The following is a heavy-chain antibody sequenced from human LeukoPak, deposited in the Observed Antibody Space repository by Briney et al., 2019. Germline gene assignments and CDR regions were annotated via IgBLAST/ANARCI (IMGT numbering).Heavy chain of an antibody. Sequence: KPSETLSLTCTVSGGPISSSSYYWRRLRQPPGKGLEWIESIYYSGSTYYNPSLKSRVPLSVDTSKNQFSLKLSSVSAADTAVYYCARVTGYMIEDYFDYWGQGTLVTVSS. D-gene: IGHD3-22*01. V-gene: IGHV4-39*07. CDR1: GGPISSSSYY. J-gene: IGHJ4*02. CDR3: ARVTGYMIEDYFDY. CDR2: IYYSGST.